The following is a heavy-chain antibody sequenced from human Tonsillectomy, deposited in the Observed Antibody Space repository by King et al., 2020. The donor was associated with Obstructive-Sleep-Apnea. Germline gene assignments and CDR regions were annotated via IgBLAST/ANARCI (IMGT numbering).Heavy chain of an antibody. CDR3: ARDRGLTVYYFYGMDV. V-gene: IGHV3-7*03. CDR1: GFTFSSYW. Sequence: VQLVESGGGLVQPGGSLRLSCGASGFTFSSYWVNWVRQAPGKGLEWVANINQDGSEKNYVDSVKGRFSVSRDNAENSLYLQMNSLRVEDTAVYYCARDRGLTVYYFYGMDVWGQGTTVTVSS. CDR2: INQDGSEK. D-gene: IGHD3-10*01. J-gene: IGHJ6*02.